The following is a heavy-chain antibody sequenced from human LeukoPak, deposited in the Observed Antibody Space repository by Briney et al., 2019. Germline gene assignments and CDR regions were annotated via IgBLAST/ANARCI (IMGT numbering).Heavy chain of an antibody. CDR3: ARTSIAARPSGWFDP. CDR2: IYYSGST. Sequence: PSETLSLTCTVSGGSISSSSYYWGWIRQPPGKGLEWIGSIYYSGSTYYNPSLKSRVTISVDTSKNQLSLKVTSVTAADTAVYYCARTSIAARPSGWFDPWGQGILVTVSS. D-gene: IGHD6-6*01. J-gene: IGHJ5*02. V-gene: IGHV4-39*07. CDR1: GGSISSSSYY.